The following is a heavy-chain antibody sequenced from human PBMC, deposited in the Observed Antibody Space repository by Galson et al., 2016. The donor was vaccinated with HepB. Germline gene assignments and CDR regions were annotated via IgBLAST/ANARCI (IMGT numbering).Heavy chain of an antibody. D-gene: IGHD6-6*01. J-gene: IGHJ6*02. Sequence: SLRLSCAASGFTFKSYAMNWVRQAPGKGLEWVAVISYDGSNKYYADSVKGRFTISRDNSKNTLYLQMNSLRAEDTAVYYCAKVRQLAYSYGMDVWGQGTTVTVSS. CDR1: GFTFKSYA. CDR2: ISYDGSNK. CDR3: AKVRQLAYSYGMDV. V-gene: IGHV3-30*18.